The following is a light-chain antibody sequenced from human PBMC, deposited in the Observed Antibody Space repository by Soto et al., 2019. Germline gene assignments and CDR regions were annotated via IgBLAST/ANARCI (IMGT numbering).Light chain of an antibody. CDR1: NVGSKS. V-gene: IGLV3-21*04. CDR2: YDS. CDR3: QVWDSSSDSGV. J-gene: IGLJ2*01. Sequence: SYELTQPPSVSVAPGKTARITCGGNNVGSKSVHWYQQKPGQAPVLVIYYDSDRPSGIPERFSGSNSGNTATLTISRVEAGDEADYYCQVWDSSSDSGVFGGGTKHTVL.